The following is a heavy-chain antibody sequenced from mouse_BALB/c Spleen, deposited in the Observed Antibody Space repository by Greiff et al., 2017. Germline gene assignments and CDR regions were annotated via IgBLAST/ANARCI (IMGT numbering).Heavy chain of an antibody. D-gene: IGHD5-5*01. CDR1: GYTFTDYE. Sequence: SGAELVRPGASVTLSCKASGYTFTDYEMHWVKQTPVHGLEWIGAIDPETGGTAYNQKFKGKATLTADKSSSTAYMELRSLTSEDSAVYYCTRWTTYEDYWGQGTTLTVSS. CDR2: IDPETGGT. CDR3: TRWTTYEDY. J-gene: IGHJ2*01. V-gene: IGHV1-15*01.